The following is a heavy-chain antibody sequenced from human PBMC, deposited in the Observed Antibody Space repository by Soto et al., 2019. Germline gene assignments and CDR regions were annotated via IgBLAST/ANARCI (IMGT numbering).Heavy chain of an antibody. V-gene: IGHV4-4*02. CDR1: GGSISSRDW. Sequence: SETLSLTCDVSGGSISSRDWWNWVRQPPGKGLEWIGEIYHSGNTNYNPSLKSRVTISVDKSKSQFSLKLNSVTAADTAMYYCVRENYYYGMDVWGQGTAVTVSS. CDR2: IYHSGNT. CDR3: VRENYYYGMDV. J-gene: IGHJ6*02.